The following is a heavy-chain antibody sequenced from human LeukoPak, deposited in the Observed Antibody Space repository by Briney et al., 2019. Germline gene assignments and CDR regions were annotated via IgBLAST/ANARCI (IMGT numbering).Heavy chain of an antibody. CDR2: ISSSSATI. Sequence: GSLRLSCEGSGFSLSAYIMNWVRQAPGKGLESVSYISSSSATIFYADSVKGRFTISRDNAKNSLYLQMNSLRPEDTAVYFCARDRHVPGLYYYYMDVWGKGTTVTVSS. CDR1: GFSLSAYI. D-gene: IGHD6-6*01. CDR3: ARDRHVPGLYYYYMDV. V-gene: IGHV3-48*01. J-gene: IGHJ6*03.